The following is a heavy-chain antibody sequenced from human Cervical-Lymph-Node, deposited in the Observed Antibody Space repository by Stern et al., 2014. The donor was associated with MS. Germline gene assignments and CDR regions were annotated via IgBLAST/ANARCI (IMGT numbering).Heavy chain of an antibody. J-gene: IGHJ4*02. V-gene: IGHV4-31*03. Sequence: QVQLQESSPGLVKPSQTLSLTCTVSVGSISGAAYYWSWIRQHPGNGLEWIGYIHYSGSTYYNPSLRSRVTISVDTSKNQFSLRLNSVTAADTALYYCARSDRLWGSFDYWGQGTLVTVSS. CDR3: ARSDRLWGSFDY. CDR1: VGSISGAAYY. CDR2: IHYSGST. D-gene: IGHD3-16*01.